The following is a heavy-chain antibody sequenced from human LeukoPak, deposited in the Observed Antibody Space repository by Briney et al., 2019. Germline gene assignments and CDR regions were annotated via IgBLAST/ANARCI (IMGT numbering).Heavy chain of an antibody. D-gene: IGHD3-22*01. CDR3: ARDPYDCSGYYYPN. J-gene: IGHJ4*02. CDR1: GFTVSSNY. Sequence: GGSLRLSRAASGFTVSSNYMSWVRQAPGKGLEWVSVIYSGGSTYYADSVKGRFTISRHNSKSTLYLQMNSLRAEDTAVYYCARDPYDCSGYYYPNWGQGTLVTVSS. CDR2: IYSGGST. V-gene: IGHV3-53*04.